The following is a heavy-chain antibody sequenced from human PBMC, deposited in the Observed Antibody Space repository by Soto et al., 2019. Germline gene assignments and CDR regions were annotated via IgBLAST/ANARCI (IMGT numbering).Heavy chain of an antibody. D-gene: IGHD3-10*01. CDR3: ARSRFGEFD. J-gene: IGHJ4*02. CDR1: GGSISSYY. CDR2: IYYSGST. V-gene: IGHV4-59*08. Sequence: SETLSLTCTVSGGSISSYYWSWIRQPPGKGLEWIGYIYYSGSTNYNPSLKSRVIISVDTSKNQFSLKLSSVTVADAAVYYCARSRFGEFDWGQGTQVTVSS.